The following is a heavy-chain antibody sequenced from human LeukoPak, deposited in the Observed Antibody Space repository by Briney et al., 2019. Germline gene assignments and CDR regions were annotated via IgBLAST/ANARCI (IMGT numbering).Heavy chain of an antibody. V-gene: IGHV3-11*06. J-gene: IGHJ4*02. CDR3: ATLRDYAWTH. D-gene: IGHD4-17*01. CDR2: ISTRDSSSHT. CDR1: GFTFRDYY. Sequence: GGSLRLSCAASGFTFRDYYMSWIRQAPGKGLEWVSFISTRDSSSHTNYAESVRGRFTISRDDGQSSLYLQMNSLRAEDTALYYCATLRDYAWTHWGQGTLVTVSS.